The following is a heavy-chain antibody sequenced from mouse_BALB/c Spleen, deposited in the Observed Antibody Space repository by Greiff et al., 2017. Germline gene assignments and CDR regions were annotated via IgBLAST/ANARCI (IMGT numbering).Heavy chain of an antibody. J-gene: IGHJ3*01. CDR1: GYTFTSYW. D-gene: IGHD2-3*01. CDR3: TRGYDGYLAWFAY. V-gene: IGHV1-69*02. CDR2: IYPSDSYT. Sequence: QVQLQQPGAELVRPGASVKLSCKASGYTFTSYWINWVKQRPGQGLEWIGNIYPSDSYTNYNQKFKDKATLTVDKSSSTAYMQLSSTTSEDSAVYYCTRGYDGYLAWFAYWGQGTLVTVSA.